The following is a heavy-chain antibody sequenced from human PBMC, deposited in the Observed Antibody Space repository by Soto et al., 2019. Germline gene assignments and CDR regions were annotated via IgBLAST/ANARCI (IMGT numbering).Heavy chain of an antibody. J-gene: IGHJ1*01. CDR1: GYTLTELS. CDR3: ATVHSPDYYDSSGYRPEYFQH. D-gene: IGHD3-22*01. CDR2: FDPEDGET. V-gene: IGHV1-24*01. Sequence: ASVKVSCKVSGYTLTELSMHWVRQAPGKGLEWMGGFDPEDGETIYAQKFQGRVTMTEDTSTDTAYMELSSLRSEDTAVYYCATVHSPDYYDSSGYRPEYFQHWGQGTLVTVSS.